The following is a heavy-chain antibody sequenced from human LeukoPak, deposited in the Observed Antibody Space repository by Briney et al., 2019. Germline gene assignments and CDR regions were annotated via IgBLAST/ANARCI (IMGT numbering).Heavy chain of an antibody. Sequence: GASVKVSCKASGGTFSSYAISWVRQAPGQGLEWMGGIIPIFGTANCAQKFQGRVTITTDESTSTAYMELSSLRSEDTAVYYCARGNTYYYDSSGYNIWGQGTMVTVSS. D-gene: IGHD3-22*01. CDR1: GGTFSSYA. CDR2: IIPIFGTA. CDR3: ARGNTYYYDSSGYNI. V-gene: IGHV1-69*05. J-gene: IGHJ3*02.